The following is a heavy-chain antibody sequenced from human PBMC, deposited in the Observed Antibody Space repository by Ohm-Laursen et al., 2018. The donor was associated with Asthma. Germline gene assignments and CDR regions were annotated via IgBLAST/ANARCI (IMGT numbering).Heavy chain of an antibody. V-gene: IGHV3-13*01. D-gene: IGHD6-6*01. J-gene: IGHJ6*02. CDR2: IGTAGDT. CDR1: GFTFSSYD. CDR3: ARATSIAARGYYYYYYGMDV. Sequence: SLRLSCAASGFTFSSYDMHWVRQATGKGLEWVSAIGTAGDTYYPGSVKGRFTISRENAKDSLYLQMNSLRAGDTAVYYCARATSIAARGYYYYYYGMDVWGQGTTVTVSS.